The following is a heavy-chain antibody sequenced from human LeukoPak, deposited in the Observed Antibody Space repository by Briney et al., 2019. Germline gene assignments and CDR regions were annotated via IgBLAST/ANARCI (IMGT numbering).Heavy chain of an antibody. CDR3: ARELGGGYSYGSDY. Sequence: ASVKVSCKASGYTFTSYAMHWVRQAPGQRLEWMGWINAGNGNTKYSQKFQGRVTITRDTSASTAYMELSSLRSEDTAVYYCARELGGGYSYGSDYWGQGTLVTVSS. V-gene: IGHV1-3*01. CDR2: INAGNGNT. CDR1: GYTFTSYA. J-gene: IGHJ4*02. D-gene: IGHD5-18*01.